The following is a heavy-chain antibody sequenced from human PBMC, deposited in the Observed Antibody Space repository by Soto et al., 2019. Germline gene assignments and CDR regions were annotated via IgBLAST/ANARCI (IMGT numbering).Heavy chain of an antibody. D-gene: IGHD1-1*01. CDR1: GGSVSSHY. CDR2: IFYSGTT. V-gene: IGHV4-59*02. Sequence: KASETLSLTCTVSGGSVSSHYWTWIRQSPGKGLEWIGFIFYSGTTSYNPSLKSRVTISVDRSKQQFSLRLTSVTAADTAVYYCERISTYNSFDFWGPGTLVTVYS. J-gene: IGHJ4*02. CDR3: ERISTYNSFDF.